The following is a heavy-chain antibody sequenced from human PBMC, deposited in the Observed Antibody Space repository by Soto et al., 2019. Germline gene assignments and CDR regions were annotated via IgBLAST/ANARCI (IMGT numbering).Heavy chain of an antibody. CDR3: TRGFRGVTDY. J-gene: IGHJ4*02. CDR1: GFTFSNFW. CDR2: LNGDGSST. Sequence: EVQLVESGGGLVQPGGSLRLSCAASGFTFSNFWMHWVRQAPGKGLVSVSRLNGDGSSTTYADSVTGRFTISRDNAKNTLYRQMNSRRAEDTAVDYGTRGFRGVTDYWGQGTLVTVSS. V-gene: IGHV3-74*01. D-gene: IGHD3-10*01.